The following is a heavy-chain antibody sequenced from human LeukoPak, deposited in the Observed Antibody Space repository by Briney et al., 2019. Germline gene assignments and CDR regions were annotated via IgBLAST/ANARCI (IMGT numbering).Heavy chain of an antibody. Sequence: PGRSLRLSCAASGFTFSRYDMHCVRDAPGKGLEGVAHVAYDGINIHYGVSVKGRFTASRDNSKNTVYLQMNSLTTEDTAFYYCARVGTGIPRGGFDPWGQGTLVTVSS. J-gene: IGHJ5*02. CDR1: GFTFSRYD. CDR3: ARVGTGIPRGGFDP. D-gene: IGHD2-21*01. V-gene: IGHV3-30*03. CDR2: VAYDGINI.